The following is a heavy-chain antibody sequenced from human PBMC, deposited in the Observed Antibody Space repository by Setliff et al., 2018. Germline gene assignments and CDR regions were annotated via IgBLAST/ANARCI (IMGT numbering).Heavy chain of an antibody. CDR2: IKSDGRST. V-gene: IGHV3-74*01. J-gene: IGHJ6*03. Sequence: GGSLRLSCAASGFPFSSYWIHWVRQAPGQGLVWLSRIKSDGRSTNYADSVEGRFIISRDNSKNTMYLQLRSLRAEDTAVYYCARAADSYGPPRSYMDVWGKGTTVTVSS. CDR3: ARAADSYGPPRSYMDV. D-gene: IGHD5-18*01. CDR1: GFPFSSYW.